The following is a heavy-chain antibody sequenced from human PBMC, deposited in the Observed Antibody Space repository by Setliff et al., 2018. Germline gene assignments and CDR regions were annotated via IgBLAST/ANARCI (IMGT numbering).Heavy chain of an antibody. V-gene: IGHV3-33*06. Sequence: GGSLRLSCAASGFTFSSYGMHWVRQAPGKGLEWVAVIWYDGSKKYYADSVKGRFTISRDNSKNTLYLQMNSLRAEDTAVYYCAKDRMATTPRAYFDYWGQGTLVTVSS. CDR3: AKDRMATTPRAYFDY. CDR1: GFTFSSYG. CDR2: IWYDGSKK. D-gene: IGHD1-1*01. J-gene: IGHJ4*02.